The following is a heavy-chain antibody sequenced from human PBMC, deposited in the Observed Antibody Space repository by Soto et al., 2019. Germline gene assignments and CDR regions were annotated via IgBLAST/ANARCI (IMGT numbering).Heavy chain of an antibody. CDR3: AKWGRGYRYSLFDY. V-gene: IGHV3-23*01. CDR1: GFTFSSYA. J-gene: IGHJ4*02. CDR2: ISGSGGST. D-gene: IGHD5-18*01. Sequence: EVQLLESGGGLVQPGGSLRLSCAASGFTFSSYAMSWVRQAPGKGLEWVSAISGSGGSTYYADSVKGRFTIPRDNSTNTLYVQLNRPRAEDTAVYFCAKWGRGYRYSLFDYWGQGTLVTVSS.